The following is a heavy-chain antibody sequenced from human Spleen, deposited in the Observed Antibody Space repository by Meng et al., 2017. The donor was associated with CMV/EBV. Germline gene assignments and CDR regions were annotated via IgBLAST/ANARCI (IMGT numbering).Heavy chain of an antibody. D-gene: IGHD1-1*01. Sequence: ASVKVSCKVSGYTLTDLSMHWVRQAPGKGLEWMGGFDPEDGETVYAQKLQGRVTMTTDTSTSTAYMELRSLRSDDTAVYYCAREHDVGNNWFDPWGQGILVTVSS. J-gene: IGHJ5*02. V-gene: IGHV1-24*01. CDR1: GYTLTDLS. CDR3: AREHDVGNNWFDP. CDR2: FDPEDGET.